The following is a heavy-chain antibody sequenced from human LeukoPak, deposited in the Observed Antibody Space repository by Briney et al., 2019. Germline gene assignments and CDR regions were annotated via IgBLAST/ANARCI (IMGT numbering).Heavy chain of an antibody. J-gene: IGHJ4*02. CDR3: ARVRYSSSPDNYFDY. V-gene: IGHV3-33*01. CDR1: GFTFSSYG. CDR2: IWYDGSNK. D-gene: IGHD6-6*01. Sequence: GGSLRLSCVASGFTFSSYGMHWVRQAPGKGLEWVAVIWYDGSNKYYADSVKGRFTISRDNSKNTLYLQMNSLRAEDTAVYYCARVRYSSSPDNYFDYWGQGTLVTVSS.